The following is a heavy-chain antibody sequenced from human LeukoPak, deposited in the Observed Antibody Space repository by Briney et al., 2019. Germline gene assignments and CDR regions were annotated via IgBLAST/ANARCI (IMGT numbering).Heavy chain of an antibody. J-gene: IGHJ4*02. V-gene: IGHV3-30-3*01. CDR2: ISYDGSNK. CDR1: GFTFSSYA. CDR3: ARNAAFCLDC. Sequence: GGSLRLSCAASGFTFSSYAMHWVRQAPGKGLEWVAVISYDGSNKYYADSVKGRFTISRDNSKNTLYLQMNSLRAEDTAVYYCARNAAFCLDCWGQGTLVTVSS. D-gene: IGHD2-15*01.